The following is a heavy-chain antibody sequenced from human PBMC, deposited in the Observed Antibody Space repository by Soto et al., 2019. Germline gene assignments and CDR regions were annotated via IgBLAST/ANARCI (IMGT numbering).Heavy chain of an antibody. Sequence: QVQLMQSGAEVKKPGASVRVSCKASGYTFTNYYVHWVRQAPGQGLEWMGFINPNGGSTTYAQKFQGRFTVTTDTSTRTVYMPLSSLRSEDTAVFYCARSAPYDYWGQGTLVTVSS. CDR2: INPNGGST. CDR3: ARSAPYDY. CDR1: GYTFTNYY. J-gene: IGHJ4*02. V-gene: IGHV1-46*01.